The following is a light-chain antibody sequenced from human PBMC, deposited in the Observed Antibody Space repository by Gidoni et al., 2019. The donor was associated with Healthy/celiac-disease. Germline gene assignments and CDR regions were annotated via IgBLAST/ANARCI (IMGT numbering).Light chain of an antibody. CDR2: WAS. V-gene: IGKV4-1*01. Sequence: DIVMTKSPVSLAASLGERPTINCKSSQSVLYSSNNKNYLAWYQQKPGQPPKLLIYWASTRESGVPDRFSGSGSGTDFTLTISSLQAEDVAVYYCQQYYSTPQAFGQGTKVEIK. CDR1: QSVLYSSNNKNY. CDR3: QQYYSTPQA. J-gene: IGKJ1*01.